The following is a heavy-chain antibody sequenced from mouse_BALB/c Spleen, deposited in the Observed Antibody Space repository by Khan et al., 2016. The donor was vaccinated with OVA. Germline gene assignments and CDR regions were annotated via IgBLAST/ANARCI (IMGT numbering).Heavy chain of an antibody. CDR1: GFSLTSYG. D-gene: IGHD1-1*01. Sequence: QVQLKESGPGLVAPSQSLSITCTVSGFSLTSYGVHWVRQPPGKGLEWLVVIWSDGFTTYNSALKSRLSISKENSKSQIFLIQNSLQTDDTAMYYCARGIYYFGSKYIDYWGQGTSVTVSS. J-gene: IGHJ4*01. CDR2: IWSDGFT. V-gene: IGHV2-6*02. CDR3: ARGIYYFGSKYIDY.